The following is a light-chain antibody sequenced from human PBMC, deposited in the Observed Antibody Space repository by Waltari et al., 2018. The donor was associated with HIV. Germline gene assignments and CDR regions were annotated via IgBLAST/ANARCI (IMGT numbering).Light chain of an antibody. CDR1: EDISNW. V-gene: IGKV1D-12*01. Sequence: DIQMTQSPSSVSASVGDRVTITCRASEDISNWLIWYQQKPGKAPKVLIYAASNLQSGVPSRFSGSGSGTDFTLTINNLQPEDFATYYCQQAVSFLWTFGQGTKVEIE. CDR2: AAS. J-gene: IGKJ1*01. CDR3: QQAVSFLWT.